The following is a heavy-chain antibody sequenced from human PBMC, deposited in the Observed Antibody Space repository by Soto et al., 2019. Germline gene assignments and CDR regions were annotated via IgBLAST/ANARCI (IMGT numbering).Heavy chain of an antibody. Sequence: GGSLRLSCAASGFTFSSYDMHWVRQATGKGLEWVSAIGTAGDPYYPGSVKGRFTISRENAKNSLYLQMNSLRAGDTAVYYCARSPAGYCSGGSCYSDYYYYYGMDVWGQGTTVTVSS. V-gene: IGHV3-13*05. CDR3: ARSPAGYCSGGSCYSDYYYYYGMDV. CDR2: IGTAGDP. J-gene: IGHJ6*02. D-gene: IGHD2-15*01. CDR1: GFTFSSYD.